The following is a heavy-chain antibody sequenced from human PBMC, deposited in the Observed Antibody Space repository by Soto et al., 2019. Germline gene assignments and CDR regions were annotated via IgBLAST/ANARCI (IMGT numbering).Heavy chain of an antibody. V-gene: IGHV3-13*04. D-gene: IGHD2-8*01. CDR1: GFTFSSYD. Sequence: EVQLVESGGGLVQPGGSLRLSCAASGFTFSSYDMHWVRQATGKGLEWVSAIGTAGDTYYPGSVKGRFTISRENAKNSLNLKITTLGAGNRAFFSWESFMVPRGFDFWGQGTMFPVSS. CDR2: IGTAGDT. J-gene: IGHJ3*01. CDR3: ESFMVPRGFDF.